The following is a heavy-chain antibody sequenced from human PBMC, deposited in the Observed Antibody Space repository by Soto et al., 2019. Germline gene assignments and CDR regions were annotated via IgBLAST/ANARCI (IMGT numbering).Heavy chain of an antibody. CDR2: IYWDDDK. V-gene: IGHV2-5*02. D-gene: IGHD5-12*01. CDR3: AHSFFGYYSGYALWYFDL. CDR1: GFSLSTSGVG. J-gene: IGHJ2*01. Sequence: QITLKESGPTLVKPTQTLTLTCTFSGFSLSTSGVGVGWIRQPPGKALEWLALIYWDDDKRYSPSLKSRLTITKDTSKNQLVLTMTNMDPVDTATYYCAHSFFGYYSGYALWYFDLWGRGTLVTVSS.